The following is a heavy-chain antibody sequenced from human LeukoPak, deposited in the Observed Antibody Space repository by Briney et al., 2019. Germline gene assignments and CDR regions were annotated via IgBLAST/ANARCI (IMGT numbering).Heavy chain of an antibody. D-gene: IGHD3-3*01. CDR3: ARDRSVPLGHYYYYMDV. J-gene: IGHJ6*03. V-gene: IGHV3-20*04. CDR2: INWNGSST. Sequence: TGGSLRLSCAASGFTFDDYGMSWVRQAPGKGLEWVSGINWNGSSTGYADSVKGRFTISRDNAKNSLYLQMNSLRAEDTALYYCARDRSVPLGHYYYYMDVWGKGTTVTVSS. CDR1: GFTFDDYG.